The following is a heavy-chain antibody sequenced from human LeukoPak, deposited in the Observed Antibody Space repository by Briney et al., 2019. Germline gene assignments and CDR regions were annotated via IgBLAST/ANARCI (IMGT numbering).Heavy chain of an antibody. D-gene: IGHD1-26*01. CDR1: GYTFSSYG. J-gene: IGHJ4*02. Sequence: ASVKVSCKASGYTFSSYGFTWVRQAPGQGLEWMGWISTYNGHTNYAQKLQGRVTMTTDTSTSTAYMEMRSLRSDDTAVYYCARSGIVPRVSVDSWGQGTLVTVSS. V-gene: IGHV1-18*01. CDR3: ARSGIVPRVSVDS. CDR2: ISTYNGHT.